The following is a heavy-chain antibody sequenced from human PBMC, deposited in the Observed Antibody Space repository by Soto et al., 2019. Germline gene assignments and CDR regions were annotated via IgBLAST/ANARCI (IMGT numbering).Heavy chain of an antibody. D-gene: IGHD2-2*01. Sequence: ASVKVSCKASGYTFTSYGISWVRQAPGQGLEWIGWISAYNGNTNYAQKLQGRVTMTTDTSTSTAYMELRSLRSDDTAVYYCARGGYCSSTSCSAFDIWGQGTMVTVSS. CDR1: GYTFTSYG. CDR2: ISAYNGNT. CDR3: ARGGYCSSTSCSAFDI. J-gene: IGHJ3*02. V-gene: IGHV1-18*01.